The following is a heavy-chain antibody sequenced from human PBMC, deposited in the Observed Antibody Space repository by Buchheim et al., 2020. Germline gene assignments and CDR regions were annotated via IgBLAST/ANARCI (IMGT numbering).Heavy chain of an antibody. D-gene: IGHD5-12*01. CDR3: ARNFMATITVDY. V-gene: IGHV1-46*01. J-gene: IGHJ4*02. Sequence: QVQLVQSGAEVKKPGTSVKVSCKASGYTFIKNYIHWVRQAPGQGLEWMGIINPNGGSITYAQKFQGRVTMTRDTSTTTVYMELRSLRSDDTAVYYCARNFMATITVDYWGQGTL. CDR2: INPNGGSI. CDR1: GYTFIKNY.